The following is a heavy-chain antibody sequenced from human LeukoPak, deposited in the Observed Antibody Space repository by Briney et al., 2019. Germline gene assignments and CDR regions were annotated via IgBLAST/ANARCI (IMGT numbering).Heavy chain of an antibody. Sequence: PSQTLSLTCTVSGGSISSGSYYWSWIRQPAGKGLEWIGRIYTSGSTNYNPSLKSRVTISVDTSKNQFSLKLSSVTAADTAVYYCAKNTGYSSGWYWYFDLWGRGTLVTVSS. V-gene: IGHV4-61*02. CDR3: AKNTGYSSGWYWYFDL. D-gene: IGHD6-19*01. CDR2: IYTSGST. J-gene: IGHJ2*01. CDR1: GGSISSGSYY.